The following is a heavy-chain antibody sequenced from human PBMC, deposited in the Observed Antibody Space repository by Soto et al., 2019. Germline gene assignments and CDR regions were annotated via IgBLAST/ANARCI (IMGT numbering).Heavy chain of an antibody. D-gene: IGHD4-17*01. V-gene: IGHV3-43*01. CDR1: GFTFDDYT. J-gene: IGHJ6*02. CDR2: ISWDGGST. CDR3: AKDSNGDPHGGDYGMDV. Sequence: GGSLRLSCAASGFTFDDYTMHWVRQAPGKGLEWVSLISWDGGSTYYADSVKGRFTISRDNSKNSLYLQMNSLRTEDTALYYCAKDSNGDPHGGDYGMDVWGQGTTVTVSS.